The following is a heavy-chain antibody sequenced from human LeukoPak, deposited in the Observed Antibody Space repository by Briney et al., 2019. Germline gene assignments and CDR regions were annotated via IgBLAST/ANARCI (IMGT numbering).Heavy chain of an antibody. J-gene: IGHJ5*02. V-gene: IGHV4-34*01. CDR3: VRRAQTTVTRRSPFDP. Sequence: SETLSLTCAVYGGSFSGYYWSWIRQPPGKGLEWIGEINHSGSTNYNPSLKSRVTISVDTSKNQFSLKLSSVTAADTAVYYCVRRAQTTVTRRSPFDPWGQGTLVTVSS. CDR2: INHSGST. CDR1: GGSFSGYY. D-gene: IGHD4-17*01.